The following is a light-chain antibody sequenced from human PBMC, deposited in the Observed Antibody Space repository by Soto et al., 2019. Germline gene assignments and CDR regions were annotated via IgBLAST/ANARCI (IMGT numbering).Light chain of an antibody. V-gene: IGKV3-20*01. CDR1: QSVISDY. J-gene: IGKJ4*01. CDR2: GAS. Sequence: EIVLTQSPGTLSLSPGDRATLSCRASQSVISDYLAWYQQKPGQAPRLLIYGASGRATGIPDRFSGSGSGTDFTLTISSLEPEDLAVYYCQQYGSSPLTFGGGTKVEIK. CDR3: QQYGSSPLT.